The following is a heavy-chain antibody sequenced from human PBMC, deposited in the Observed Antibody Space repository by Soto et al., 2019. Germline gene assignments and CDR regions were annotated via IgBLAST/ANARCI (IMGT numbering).Heavy chain of an antibody. CDR3: ARGIKGYSSSWYVA. J-gene: IGHJ5*02. CDR2: VSQSGSS. CDR1: VGSFSAYC. Sequence: SETVSLTCAFYVGSFSAYCWSCIRQPPGKGLEWIGEVSQSGSSNYNPSLKSRVTISVDTSKNQFSLRLSSVTAADTAVYYCARGIKGYSSSWYVALGQGTQVIVS. V-gene: IGHV4-34*01. D-gene: IGHD6-13*01.